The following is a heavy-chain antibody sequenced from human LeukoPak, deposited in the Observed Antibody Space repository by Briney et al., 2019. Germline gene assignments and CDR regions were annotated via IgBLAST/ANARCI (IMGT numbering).Heavy chain of an antibody. CDR2: INHSGST. J-gene: IGHJ4*02. CDR3: ARDSSGWYGGAFDY. V-gene: IGHV4-34*01. Sequence: SETLSLTCAVYGGSFSGYYWSWIRQAPGKGLEWIGEINHSGSTNYNPSLKSRVTISVDTSKNQFSLKLGSVTAADTAVYYCARDSSGWYGGAFDYWGQGTLVTVSS. D-gene: IGHD6-19*01. CDR1: GGSFSGYY.